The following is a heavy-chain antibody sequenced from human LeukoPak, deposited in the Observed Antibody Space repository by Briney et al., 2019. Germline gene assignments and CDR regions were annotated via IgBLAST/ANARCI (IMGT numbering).Heavy chain of an antibody. CDR3: ARGPPYCTNGVCFLFDP. V-gene: IGHV4-30-4*07. Sequence: PSQTLSLTCAVSGGSISSGGYSWSWIRQPPGKGLEWIGYIYYSGSTYYNPSLKSRVTISVDTSKNQFSLKLSSVTAADTAVYYCARGPPYCTNGVCFLFDPWGQGTLVTVSS. CDR1: GGSISSGGYS. CDR2: IYYSGST. J-gene: IGHJ5*02. D-gene: IGHD2-8*01.